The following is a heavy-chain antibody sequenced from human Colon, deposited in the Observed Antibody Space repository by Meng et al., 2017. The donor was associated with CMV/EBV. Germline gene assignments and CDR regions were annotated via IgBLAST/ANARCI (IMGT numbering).Heavy chain of an antibody. J-gene: IGHJ4*02. Sequence: SVTVSCNASVCPFPAHDLHWVRRAPGHELNWMGSLKPKSRDTINAQTSTGRVTMTMGTSINAASMEIMTLRFVDTAIYYFANPDRFWGQGTLVTVSS. CDR3: ANPDRF. CDR2: LKPKSRDT. D-gene: IGHD3-3*01. V-gene: IGHV1-2*02. CDR1: VCPFPAHD.